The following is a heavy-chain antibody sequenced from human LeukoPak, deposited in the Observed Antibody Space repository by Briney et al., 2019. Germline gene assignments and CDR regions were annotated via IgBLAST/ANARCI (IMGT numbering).Heavy chain of an antibody. CDR1: GFTFSSYW. Sequence: GGSLRLSCVASGFTFSSYWMSWVRQAPGRGLEWVANIKEDGTQNYYVDSVKGRLTISRDNAKNSLYLQMNSLRADETAVYYCARLRPYSSTWYAYYGMDVWGQGTTVTVSS. V-gene: IGHV3-7*04. J-gene: IGHJ6*02. CDR2: IKEDGTQN. D-gene: IGHD6-13*01. CDR3: ARLRPYSSTWYAYYGMDV.